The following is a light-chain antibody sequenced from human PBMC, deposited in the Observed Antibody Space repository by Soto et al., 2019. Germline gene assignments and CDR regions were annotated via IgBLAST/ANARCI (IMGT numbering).Light chain of an antibody. CDR1: PSVSSAH. V-gene: IGKV3-20*01. Sequence: EIGLPQSPDPLSLSPGEGATLSCRASPSVSSAHLAWYHQKPGQAPRLLIDRASTRAPGIPERFTGSGSGTDFTLTISRLEPEDFAVYYCQLYECSPPTFGGGTKVEIK. J-gene: IGKJ4*01. CDR3: QLYECSPPT. CDR2: RAS.